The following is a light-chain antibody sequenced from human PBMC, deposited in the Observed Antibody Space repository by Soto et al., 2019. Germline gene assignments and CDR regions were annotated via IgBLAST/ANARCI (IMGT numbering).Light chain of an antibody. Sequence: DIQLTQSPSFLSASVGDRVTITCRASQDISSYLGWYQQKPGKAPKVLIFDASTLDGGVPSRFSGRRSGTDFTLTISSLQPSDFATYYCQQYNTYPLTFGGGTKVDIK. J-gene: IGKJ4*01. CDR2: DAS. CDR3: QQYNTYPLT. V-gene: IGKV1-9*01. CDR1: QDISSY.